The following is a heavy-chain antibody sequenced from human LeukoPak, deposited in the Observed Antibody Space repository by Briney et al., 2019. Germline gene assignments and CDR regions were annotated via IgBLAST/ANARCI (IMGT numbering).Heavy chain of an antibody. CDR3: ASFIGYCSSTSCPFEY. CDR1: GFTFTSSA. D-gene: IGHD2-2*01. Sequence: ASVKVSCKASGFTFTSSAMQWVRQARGQRLEWIGWIVVGSGNTNYAQKFQERVTITRDMSTSTAYMELSSLRSDDTAVYYCASFIGYCSSTSCPFEYWGQGTLVTVSS. J-gene: IGHJ4*02. CDR2: IVVGSGNT. V-gene: IGHV1-58*02.